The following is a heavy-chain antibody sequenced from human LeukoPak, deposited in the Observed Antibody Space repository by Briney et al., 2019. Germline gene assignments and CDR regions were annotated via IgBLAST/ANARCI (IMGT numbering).Heavy chain of an antibody. Sequence: GGSLRLSCGASGFSISIYNINWVRQAPGKGLEWVSYISRPGRTDKYADSVKGRFTISRDNAKNSVYLQMNSLRDEDTALYYCARDYGDRGEYFDSWGQGTLVTVSS. CDR2: ISRPGRTD. CDR3: ARDYGDRGEYFDS. V-gene: IGHV3-48*02. CDR1: GFSISIYN. D-gene: IGHD4-17*01. J-gene: IGHJ4*02.